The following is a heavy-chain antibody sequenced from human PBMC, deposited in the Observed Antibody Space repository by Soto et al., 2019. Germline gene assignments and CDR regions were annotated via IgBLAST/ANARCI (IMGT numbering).Heavy chain of an antibody. CDR1: GYTFTSYG. V-gene: IGHV1-18*04. J-gene: IGHJ6*02. CDR2: ISAYNGNT. Sequence: ASVKVSCKASGYTFTSYGISWVRQAPGQGLEWMGWISAYNGNTNYAQKLQGRVTMTTDTSTSTAYMELRSLRSDDTALYYWARDIKAKEDIVVLPAATYYYGMDVWGQGTTVTVSS. D-gene: IGHD2-2*01. CDR3: ARDIKAKEDIVVLPAATYYYGMDV.